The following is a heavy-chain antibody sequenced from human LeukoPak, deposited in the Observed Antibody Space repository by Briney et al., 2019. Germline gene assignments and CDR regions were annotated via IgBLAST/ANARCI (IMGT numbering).Heavy chain of an antibody. V-gene: IGHV1-58*02. D-gene: IGHD1-26*01. Sequence: TSVKVSCKASGFTFTSSAMQWVRQARGQRLEWIGWIVVGSGNTNYAQKFQERVTITRDMSTSTAYKELSSLRSEDTAVYYCAATSGSLVVYDYYMDVWGKGTTVTVSS. CDR2: IVVGSGNT. CDR3: AATSGSLVVYDYYMDV. CDR1: GFTFTSSA. J-gene: IGHJ6*03.